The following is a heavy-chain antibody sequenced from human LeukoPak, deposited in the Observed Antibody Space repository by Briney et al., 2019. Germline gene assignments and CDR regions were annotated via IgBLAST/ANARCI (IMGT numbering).Heavy chain of an antibody. D-gene: IGHD2-2*01. CDR3: ARHPYQLLWLSWFDP. J-gene: IGHJ5*02. V-gene: IGHV4-39*01. CDR1: GGSSSSSRYY. Sequence: SETLSLPRTVSGGSSSSSRYYWGWIRPPPGKGLEWIGSIYYSGSTYYNPSLKSRVTISVDTSKNQFSLKLSSVTAADTAVYYCARHPYQLLWLSWFDPWGQGTLVTVSS. CDR2: IYYSGST.